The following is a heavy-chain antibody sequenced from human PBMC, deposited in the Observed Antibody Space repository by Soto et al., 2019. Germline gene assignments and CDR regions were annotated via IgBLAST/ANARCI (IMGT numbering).Heavy chain of an antibody. J-gene: IGHJ3*02. D-gene: IGHD6-19*01. CDR2: IYHSGST. Sequence: QVQLQESGPGLVKPSGTLSLTCAVSGGSISSSNWWRWVRQPPGKGLEWIGEIYHSGSTNYNPSLKSRVTISVDKSKNQFSLKLSSVTAADTAVYYCARAGATSSGWYGDAFDIWGQGTMVTVSS. CDR1: GGSISSSNW. V-gene: IGHV4-4*02. CDR3: ARAGATSSGWYGDAFDI.